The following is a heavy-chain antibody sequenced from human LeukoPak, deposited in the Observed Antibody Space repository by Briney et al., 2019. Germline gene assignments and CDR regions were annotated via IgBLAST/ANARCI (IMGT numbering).Heavy chain of an antibody. Sequence: SETLSLTCTVSGGSINSSTWRWVPQPPGKGLEWIGYIYYTGGETNYNPSLKSRLTISVDTSKNQFSLMLTSVTAADTAVYYCARKPGGTAAFDIWAQGTMVTVSS. V-gene: IGHV4-59*08. CDR3: ARKPGGTAAFDI. CDR1: GGSINSST. J-gene: IGHJ3*02. CDR2: IYYTGGET. D-gene: IGHD1-14*01.